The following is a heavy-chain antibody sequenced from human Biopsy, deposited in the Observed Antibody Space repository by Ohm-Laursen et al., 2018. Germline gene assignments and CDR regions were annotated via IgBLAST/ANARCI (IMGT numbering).Heavy chain of an antibody. CDR1: GESFNGYY. J-gene: IGHJ6*02. CDR2: INHSGRT. Sequence: TLSLTCPVYGESFNGYYWSWIRQTPGKGLEWIGEINHSGRTNYNPSLKSRATISVDTSKNQFSLKVRSVTAADTAVYYCVRGVDYYDPYHYYALDVWGQGTTVTVSS. CDR3: VRGVDYYDPYHYYALDV. D-gene: IGHD3-22*01. V-gene: IGHV4-34*01.